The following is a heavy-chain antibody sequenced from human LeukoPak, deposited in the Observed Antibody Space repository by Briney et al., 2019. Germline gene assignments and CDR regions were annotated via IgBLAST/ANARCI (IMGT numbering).Heavy chain of an antibody. CDR1: GFTFSNYN. J-gene: IGHJ4*02. CDR2: ITSSSMYI. V-gene: IGHV3-21*01. Sequence: GGSLRLSCAASGFTFSNYNMNWVRQTPGKGLEWVSSITSSSMYIYYADSVKGRFTISRDNAKNSLSLQMNSLRAEDTAVYYCARSYGSGSYHDYWGQGTLVTVSS. D-gene: IGHD3-10*01. CDR3: ARSYGSGSYHDY.